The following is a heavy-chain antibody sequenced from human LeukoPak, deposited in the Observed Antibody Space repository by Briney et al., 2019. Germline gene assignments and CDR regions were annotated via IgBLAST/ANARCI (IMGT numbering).Heavy chain of an antibody. V-gene: IGHV3-49*03. J-gene: IGHJ4*02. D-gene: IGHD1-26*01. CDR3: SRDYSIVKTTIFLDY. CDR1: GFTFRDHA. CDR2: IKSKAHGGTT. Sequence: GGSLRLSCTTSGFTFRDHAMSWFRQAPGKGVEWVGLIKSKAHGGTTESAASVKGRFTISRDDAKSIAYLQMNSLKTEDTAVYYCSRDYSIVKTTIFLDYWGQGTLVTVSS.